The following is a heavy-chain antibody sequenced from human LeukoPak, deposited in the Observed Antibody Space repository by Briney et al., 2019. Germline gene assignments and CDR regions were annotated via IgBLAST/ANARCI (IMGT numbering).Heavy chain of an antibody. CDR2: IIPIFGTA. CDR3: ASEVLGYCSSTSCPAAFDI. V-gene: IGHV1-69*13. J-gene: IGHJ3*02. CDR1: GYTFTGYY. Sequence: SVKVSCKASGYTFTGYYMHWVRQAPGQGLEWMGGIIPIFGTANYAQKFQGRVTITADESTSTAYMELSSLRSEDTAVYYCASEVLGYCSSTSCPAAFDIWGQGTMVTVSS. D-gene: IGHD2-2*01.